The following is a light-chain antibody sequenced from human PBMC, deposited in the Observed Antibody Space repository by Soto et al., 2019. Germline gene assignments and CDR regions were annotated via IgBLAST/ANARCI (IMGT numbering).Light chain of an antibody. V-gene: IGLV1-40*01. CDR3: QSDDTSLSGFVV. Sequence: QPVLTQPPSVSGAPGQRVTISCTGRSSNIGAGYGVHWYQQLPGTAPKLLIYADNNRPSGVPDRYSGSKSGTSASLAITGLQAEDEADYYCQSDDTSLSGFVVFGGGTQLTVL. J-gene: IGLJ2*01. CDR1: SSNIGAGYG. CDR2: ADN.